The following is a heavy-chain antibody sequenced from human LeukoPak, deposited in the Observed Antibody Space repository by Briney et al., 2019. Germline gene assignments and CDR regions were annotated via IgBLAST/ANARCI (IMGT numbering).Heavy chain of an antibody. CDR1: GFTFSSYG. J-gene: IGHJ4*02. V-gene: IGHV3-30*18. D-gene: IGHD6-19*01. CDR2: ISYDGSNK. CDR3: AKLSSSGFAIDY. Sequence: PGGSLRLSCAASGFTFSSYGMHWVRQAPGKGLEWVAVISYDGSNKYYADSVKGRFTISRDNTKNTLYLQMNSLRAEDTAVYYCAKLSSSGFAIDYWGQGTLVTVSS.